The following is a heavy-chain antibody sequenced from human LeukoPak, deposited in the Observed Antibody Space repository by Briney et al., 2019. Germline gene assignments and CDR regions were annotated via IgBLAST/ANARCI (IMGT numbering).Heavy chain of an antibody. Sequence: GGSLRLSCAVSGLTFSSYEMNWVRQAPGKGLEWVSYISSSGSTIYYADSVKGRFTISRDNAKNSLYLQMNSLRAEDTAVYHCATLGYSSGWYGIDYWGQGTLVTVSS. D-gene: IGHD6-19*01. J-gene: IGHJ4*02. CDR1: GLTFSSYE. CDR2: ISSSGSTI. CDR3: ATLGYSSGWYGIDY. V-gene: IGHV3-48*03.